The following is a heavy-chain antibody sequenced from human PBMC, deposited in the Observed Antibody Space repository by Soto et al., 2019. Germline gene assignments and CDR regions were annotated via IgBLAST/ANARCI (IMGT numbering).Heavy chain of an antibody. D-gene: IGHD3-9*01. J-gene: IGHJ4*02. CDR2: INPSGGNT. V-gene: IGHV1-46*01. CDR1: GYTFTIYY. Sequence: ASVKVSCKASGYTFTIYYMHWVRQAPGQGLEWMGIINPSGGNTSYAQKLQGRVTMTTDTSTSTAYMELSSLRSDDTAVYYCARDLLRYFDWTLRPGAYWGQGTLVTVSS. CDR3: ARDLLRYFDWTLRPGAY.